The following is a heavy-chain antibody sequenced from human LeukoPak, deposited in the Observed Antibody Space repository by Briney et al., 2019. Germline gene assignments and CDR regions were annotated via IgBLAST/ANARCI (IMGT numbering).Heavy chain of an antibody. J-gene: IGHJ2*01. Sequence: GGSLRLSCAASGFTFSSYWMHWVRQAPGKGLVWVSRINSDGSSTSYADSVKGRFTISRDNAKNTLYLQMNSLRAEDTALYYCAKTAAAPHRFGYFDLWGRGTLVTVSS. D-gene: IGHD6-13*01. CDR3: AKTAAAPHRFGYFDL. V-gene: IGHV3-74*01. CDR1: GFTFSSYW. CDR2: INSDGSST.